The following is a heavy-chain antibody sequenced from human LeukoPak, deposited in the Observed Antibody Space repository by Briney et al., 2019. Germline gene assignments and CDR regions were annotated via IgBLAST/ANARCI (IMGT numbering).Heavy chain of an antibody. CDR3: ARRMANYDSSGYYYDY. V-gene: IGHV5-51*01. Sequence: GESLKISCKGSGYSFTSYWIGWVRQMPGKGLEWMGIIYPGDSDTRYSPSFQGQVTISADKSISTADLRWSSLKASDTAMYYCARRMANYDSSGYYYDYWGQGTLVTVSS. CDR2: IYPGDSDT. J-gene: IGHJ4*02. D-gene: IGHD3-22*01. CDR1: GYSFTSYW.